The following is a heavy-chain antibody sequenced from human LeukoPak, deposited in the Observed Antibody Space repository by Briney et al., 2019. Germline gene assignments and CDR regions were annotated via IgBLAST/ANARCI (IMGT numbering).Heavy chain of an antibody. CDR1: GFTVSNDY. CDR2: IRYDGSNK. V-gene: IGHV3-30*02. Sequence: GGSLRLSCAASGFTVSNDYMSWVRQAPGKGLEWVAFIRYDGSNKYYADSVKGRFTISRDNSKNTLYLQMNSLRAEDTAVYYCVGEDSSSWLDYWGQGTLVTVSS. CDR3: VGEDSSSWLDY. J-gene: IGHJ4*02. D-gene: IGHD6-13*01.